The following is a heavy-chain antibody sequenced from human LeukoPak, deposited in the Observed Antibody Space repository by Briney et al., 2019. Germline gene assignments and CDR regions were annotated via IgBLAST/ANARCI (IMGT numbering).Heavy chain of an antibody. CDR1: GYTFTGYA. D-gene: IGHD5-12*01. Sequence: ASVKVSCRASGYTFTGYAIHWVRQAPGQGLEWMGWINPEKRDTGYAHKFQGRVTMTSDTSISTAYMELSSLRSDDTAVYYCAKKVRGPSHPLDFWGQGTLVTVSS. CDR2: INPEKRDT. J-gene: IGHJ4*02. CDR3: AKKVRGPSHPLDF. V-gene: IGHV1-2*02.